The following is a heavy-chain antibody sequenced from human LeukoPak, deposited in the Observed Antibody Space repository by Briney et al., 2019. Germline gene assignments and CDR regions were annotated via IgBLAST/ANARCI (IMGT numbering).Heavy chain of an antibody. D-gene: IGHD3-10*01. V-gene: IGHV3-48*04. CDR1: GFTFSSEW. CDR2: ISSSSSTI. J-gene: IGHJ4*02. Sequence: GGSLRLSCAASGFTFSSEWMIWVRQAPGKGLEWVSYISSSSSTIYYADSVKGRFTISRDNAKNSLYLQTNSLRAEDTAVYYCASMSRGGQVHFDYWGQGTLVTVSS. CDR3: ASMSRGGQVHFDY.